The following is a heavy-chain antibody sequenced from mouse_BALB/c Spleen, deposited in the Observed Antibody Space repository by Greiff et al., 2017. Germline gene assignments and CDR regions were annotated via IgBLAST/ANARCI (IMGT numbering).Heavy chain of an antibody. CDR1: GFTFSSFG. J-gene: IGHJ4*01. CDR3: ARDKYYGSSLSYYAMDY. Sequence: EVKLMESGGGLVQPGGSRKLSCAASGFTFSSFGMHWVRQAPEKGLEWVAYISSGSSTIYYADTVKGRFTISRDNPKNTLFLQMTSLRSEDTAMYYCARDKYYGSSLSYYAMDYWGQGTSVTVSS. D-gene: IGHD1-1*01. CDR2: ISSGSSTI. V-gene: IGHV5-17*02.